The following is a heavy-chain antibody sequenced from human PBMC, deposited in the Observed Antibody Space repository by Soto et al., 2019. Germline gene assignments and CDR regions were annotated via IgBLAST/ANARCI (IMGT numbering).Heavy chain of an antibody. V-gene: IGHV4-39*02. D-gene: IGHD3-22*01. CDR3: ARELPTYYYDSTPP. CDR1: GGSISSGGYY. J-gene: IGHJ5*02. Sequence: SETLSLTCTVSGGSISSGGYYWGWIRQPPGKGLEWIGSIYYSGSTYYNPSLKSRVTISVDTSKNQFSLKLSSVTAADTAVYYCARELPTYYYDSTPPWGQGTLVTVSS. CDR2: IYYSGST.